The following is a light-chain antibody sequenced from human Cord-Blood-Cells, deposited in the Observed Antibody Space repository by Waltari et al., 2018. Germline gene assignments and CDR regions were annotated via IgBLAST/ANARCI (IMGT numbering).Light chain of an antibody. J-gene: IGKJ2*03. CDR3: QQYGSSPYS. Sequence: EIVLTQSPGTLSLYPGERAPLSCRASQSVSSSYLAWYQQKTGQAPRLLIYGASSRATGIPDRFSGSGSGTDFTRTISRLEPEDFAVYYCQQYGSSPYSFGQGTKLEIK. CDR1: QSVSSSY. V-gene: IGKV3-20*01. CDR2: GAS.